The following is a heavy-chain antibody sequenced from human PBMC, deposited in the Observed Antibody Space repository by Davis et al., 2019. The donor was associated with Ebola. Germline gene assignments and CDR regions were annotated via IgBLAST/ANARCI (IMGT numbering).Heavy chain of an antibody. CDR1: GFSFSTYD. CDR2: IGTAGDT. J-gene: IGHJ6*02. D-gene: IGHD3-10*01. Sequence: GESLKISCAASGFSFSTYDMHWVRQATGKGLEWDSAIGTAGDTYYPGSVKGRFTISRENAKKSLYLQMNSLGAGDTAVYYCARGVAGRVRGVPWAMDVWGQGTTVTVSS. CDR3: ARGVAGRVRGVPWAMDV. V-gene: IGHV3-13*01.